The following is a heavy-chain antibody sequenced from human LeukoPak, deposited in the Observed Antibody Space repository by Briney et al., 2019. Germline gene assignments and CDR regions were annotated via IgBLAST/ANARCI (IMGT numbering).Heavy chain of an antibody. D-gene: IGHD2-21*01. Sequence: GGSLRLSCAASGFTFSSYEMNWVRQAPGKGLEWVSYISSSGSTIYYADSVKGRFTISRDNAKNSLYLQMNSLRAEDTAVYYCARHSLHGHEKPNFDYWGQGTLVTVSS. J-gene: IGHJ4*02. CDR3: ARHSLHGHEKPNFDY. CDR1: GFTFSSYE. V-gene: IGHV3-48*03. CDR2: ISSSGSTI.